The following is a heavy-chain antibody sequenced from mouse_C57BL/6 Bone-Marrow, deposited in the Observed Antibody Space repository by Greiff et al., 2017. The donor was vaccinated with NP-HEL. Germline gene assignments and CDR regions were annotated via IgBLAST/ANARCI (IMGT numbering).Heavy chain of an antibody. Sequence: QVQLQQSGPELVRPGASVKISCKAPGDTFTSHWMQWVRPRPGQGLEWIGELFPGSGSTYYNEQFKGKATLTVDTSSSTADMQLSSLTSEDSAVYFCARNYGSSYWYFDVWGTGTTVTVSS. CDR2: LFPGSGST. J-gene: IGHJ1*03. V-gene: IGHV1-56*01. CDR1: GDTFTSHW. CDR3: ARNYGSSYWYFDV. D-gene: IGHD1-1*01.